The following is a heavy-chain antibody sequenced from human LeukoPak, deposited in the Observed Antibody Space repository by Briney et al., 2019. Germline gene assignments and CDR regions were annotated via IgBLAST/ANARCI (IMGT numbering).Heavy chain of an antibody. J-gene: IGHJ4*02. CDR1: GLTLSTYA. Sequence: GGSLRLSCSGSGLTLSTYAMHWVRQAPGKGLEYVSAIDTDGGGTYYADSVKGRFTISRDKSKNTLYLQMRSLRAEDTAVYNCMTSDTSGYWGQGTLVTVSS. CDR3: MTSDTSGY. V-gene: IGHV3-64D*09. D-gene: IGHD3-10*01. CDR2: IDTDGGGT.